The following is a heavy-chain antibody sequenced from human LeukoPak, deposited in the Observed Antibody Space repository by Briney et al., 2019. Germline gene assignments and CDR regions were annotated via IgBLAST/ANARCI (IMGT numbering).Heavy chain of an antibody. CDR3: ARMSTSSWFVCDY. D-gene: IGHD6-13*01. CDR2: IKQDGSEK. J-gene: IGHJ4*02. Sequence: GGSLRLSCAASGFSFSSYWMSWVRQAPGKGLEWVANIKQDGSEKYYVDSVMGRFTISRDNAKNSLYLQMSSLRAEDTAVYYCARMSTSSWFVCDYWGQGTLVTVSS. V-gene: IGHV3-7*01. CDR1: GFSFSSYW.